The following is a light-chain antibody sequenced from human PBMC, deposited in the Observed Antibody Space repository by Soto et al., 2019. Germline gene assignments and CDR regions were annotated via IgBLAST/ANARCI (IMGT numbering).Light chain of an antibody. Sequence: QSVLTQPPSASGSPGQSVTISCTGTSSDVGAYDYVSWYQQHPGKAPKLMIYEINKRPSGVPDRFSGSKSGNTASLTVSGLQAEDDADYYCSSFAGSNNFPYFFGTGTKLTVL. V-gene: IGLV2-8*01. J-gene: IGLJ1*01. CDR1: SSDVGAYDY. CDR2: EIN. CDR3: SSFAGSNNFPYF.